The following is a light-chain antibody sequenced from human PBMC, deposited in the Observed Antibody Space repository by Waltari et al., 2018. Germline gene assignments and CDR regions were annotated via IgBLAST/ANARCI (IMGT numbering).Light chain of an antibody. J-gene: IGLJ1*01. Sequence: QSALTQPASVSGSPGKSITISCTGSNSDVGGYNFVSWYQQHPGKSPKLMIYDGSNRPSGVSSRFSGSKSGSAASLTISGLQPEDAADYYCNSYSTSSTFVFGTGTRVTVL. CDR3: NSYSTSSTFV. CDR1: NSDVGGYNF. V-gene: IGLV2-14*01. CDR2: DGS.